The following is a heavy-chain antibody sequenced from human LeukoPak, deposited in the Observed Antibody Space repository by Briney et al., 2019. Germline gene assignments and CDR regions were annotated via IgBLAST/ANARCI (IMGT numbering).Heavy chain of an antibody. D-gene: IGHD3-22*01. J-gene: IGHJ3*02. CDR2: IIPIFGTA. CDR3: ARGNYDSSGFLGFDAFDI. Sequence: SVKVSCKASGGTFSSYAISWVRQAPGQGLEWMGGIIPIFGTANYAQKFQGRVTITADKSTSTAYMELSSLRSEDTAVYYCARGNYDSSGFLGFDAFDIWGQGTMVTVSS. V-gene: IGHV1-69*06. CDR1: GGTFSSYA.